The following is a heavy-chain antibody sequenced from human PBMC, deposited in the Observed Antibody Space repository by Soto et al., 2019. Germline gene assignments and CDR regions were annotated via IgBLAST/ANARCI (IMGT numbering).Heavy chain of an antibody. J-gene: IGHJ4*02. CDR2: IKGDESDT. D-gene: IGHD3-10*01. V-gene: IGHV3-74*01. CDR3: ARGAYRAYYLDH. CDR1: GFSFSTYW. Sequence: EVQLVESGGGLVQPGGSLRLSCAASGFSFSTYWMHWVRQAPGKGLVWVSRIKGDESDTNYADSVKGRFTISRDNAQNTLYLQMSSPRAEDTAIYYCARGAYRAYYLDHWGQGALVTIS.